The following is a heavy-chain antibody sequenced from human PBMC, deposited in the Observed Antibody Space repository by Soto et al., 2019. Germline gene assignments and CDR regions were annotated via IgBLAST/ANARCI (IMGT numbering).Heavy chain of an antibody. CDR1: GYTFTSYY. CDR2: INPSGGST. CDR3: ARGMTTVTSDAFDI. J-gene: IGHJ3*02. Sequence: QVPLVQSGAEVKKPGASVKVSCKASGYTFTSYYMHWLRQAPGQGLEWMGIINPSGGSTFYAQNFXGXVXXTRDTSTSTVYMELSSLRSEDTAVYYCARGMTTVTSDAFDIWGQGTMVTVSS. D-gene: IGHD4-4*01. V-gene: IGHV1-46*01.